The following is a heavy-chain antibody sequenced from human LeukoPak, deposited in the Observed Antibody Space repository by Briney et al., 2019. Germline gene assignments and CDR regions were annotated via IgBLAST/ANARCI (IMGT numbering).Heavy chain of an antibody. V-gene: IGHV4-34*01. D-gene: IGHD3-10*01. CDR1: GGSFSGYY. CDR2: INHSGIT. CDR3: ARAENTYYYGSGSYVD. J-gene: IGHJ4*02. Sequence: SETLSLTCAVYGGSFSGYYWSWVRQPPGKGLEWIGEINHSGITKYNPSLKSRVTISLDTSKTHFSLKLSSVTAEDTAVYYCARAENTYYYGSGSYVDWGQGTLVTVSS.